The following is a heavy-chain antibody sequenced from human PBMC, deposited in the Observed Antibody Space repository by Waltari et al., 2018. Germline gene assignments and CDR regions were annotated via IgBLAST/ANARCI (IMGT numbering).Heavy chain of an antibody. CDR3: ARDGSGGGYYYMDV. CDR2: ISSSSSTI. V-gene: IGHV3-48*04. D-gene: IGHD1-26*01. Sequence: EVQLVESGGGLVQPGGSLRLSCAASGLTFSVYTMKWSRQPPGKGLEWVSYISSSSSTIYYADSVKGRFTISRDNAKNSLYLQMNSLRAEDTAVYYCARDGSGGGYYYMDVWGKGTTVTVSS. J-gene: IGHJ6*03. CDR1: GLTFSVYT.